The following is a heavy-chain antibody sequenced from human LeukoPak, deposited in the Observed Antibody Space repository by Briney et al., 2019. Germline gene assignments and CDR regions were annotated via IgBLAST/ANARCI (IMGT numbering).Heavy chain of an antibody. Sequence: GASVKVSCKASGYTFTGHYMHWVRQAPGQGLEWMGWINPNSGGTNYAQKFQGRVTMTRDTSISTAYMELSRLRSDDTAVYYCARDGVWLARSYYFDYWGQGTLVTVSS. D-gene: IGHD6-19*01. CDR3: ARDGVWLARSYYFDY. CDR2: INPNSGGT. V-gene: IGHV1-2*02. J-gene: IGHJ4*02. CDR1: GYTFTGHY.